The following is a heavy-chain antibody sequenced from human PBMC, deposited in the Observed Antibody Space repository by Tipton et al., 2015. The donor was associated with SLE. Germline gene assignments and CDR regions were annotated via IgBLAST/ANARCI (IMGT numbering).Heavy chain of an antibody. J-gene: IGHJ4*02. CDR1: GGSISSGSYY. CDR3: ARTGDYFDY. D-gene: IGHD3-10*01. Sequence: TLSLTCTVSGGSISSGSYYWSWIRQPPGKGLEWIGEINHSGSTNYNPSLKSRVTISVDTSKNQFSLKLSSVTAADTAVYYCARTGDYFDYWGQGTLVTVSS. CDR2: INHSGST. V-gene: IGHV4-39*07.